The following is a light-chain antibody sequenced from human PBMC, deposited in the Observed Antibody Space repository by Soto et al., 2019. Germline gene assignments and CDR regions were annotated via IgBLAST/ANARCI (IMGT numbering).Light chain of an antibody. CDR3: QSYDSSLSGSEI. V-gene: IGLV2-14*01. J-gene: IGLJ2*01. CDR2: GVT. Sequence: QSALTQPASVSGSPGQSITISCTGTSSDVGAYNYVSWYQQYPGKAPKLMIYGVTNRPSGVSNRFSGSKTGNTASLTISGLQAEDEADYYCQSYDSSLSGSEIFGGGTKLTVL. CDR1: SSDVGAYNY.